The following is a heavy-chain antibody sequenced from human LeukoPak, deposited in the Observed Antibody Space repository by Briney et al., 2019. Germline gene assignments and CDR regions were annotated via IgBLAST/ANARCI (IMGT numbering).Heavy chain of an antibody. Sequence: SETLSLTCTVSGGSISSYYWSWIRQPPGKGLEWIGYIYYSGSTNYNPSLKSRVTISVDTSKNQFSLKLSSVTAADTAVYYCARGLTLYDYVWGSYLTYFLFDYWGQGTLVTVSS. D-gene: IGHD3-16*02. V-gene: IGHV4-59*12. CDR3: ARGLTLYDYVWGSYLTYFLFDY. J-gene: IGHJ4*02. CDR2: IYYSGST. CDR1: GGSISSYY.